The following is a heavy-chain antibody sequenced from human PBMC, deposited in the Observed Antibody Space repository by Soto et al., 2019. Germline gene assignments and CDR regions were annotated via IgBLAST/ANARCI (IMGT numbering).Heavy chain of an antibody. CDR3: ASDRSQGRDGYICSDY. D-gene: IGHD5-12*01. CDR2: ISSESTYT. J-gene: IGHJ4*02. V-gene: IGHV3-21*01. CDR1: GFTFYNYG. Sequence: DVQLVESGGGLVKPGESLRLSCTASGFTFYNYGMNWVRQAPGKGLEWVSAISSESTYTYYANSVKGRCTISRDNAEKSAYLLISSLAAEDTAVYYCASDRSQGRDGYICSDYWGQGAMVIVSS.